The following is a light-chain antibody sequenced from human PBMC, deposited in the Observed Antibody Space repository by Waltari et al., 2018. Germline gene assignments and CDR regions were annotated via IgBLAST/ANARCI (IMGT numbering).Light chain of an antibody. CDR2: TNE. CDR3: QTSDSSLSLFV. Sequence: QSVLTQPPSVSGAPGQTVTISCTGSSSNIGAGYAVNWYQQLPGTAPKLLIYTNENRPSGVPDRFSGSKFGTSASLTITGLQAEDEAEYYCQTSDSSLSLFVFGTGTMVTVL. J-gene: IGLJ1*01. V-gene: IGLV1-40*01. CDR1: SSNIGAGYA.